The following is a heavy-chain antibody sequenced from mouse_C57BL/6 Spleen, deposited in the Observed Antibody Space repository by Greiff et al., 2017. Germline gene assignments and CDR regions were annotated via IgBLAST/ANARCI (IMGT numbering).Heavy chain of an antibody. V-gene: IGHV1-52*01. D-gene: IGHD1-1*01. J-gene: IGHJ2*01. Sequence: QVQLQQPGAELVRPGSSVKLSCKASGYTFTSYWMHWVKQRPIQGLEWIGNIDPSDSETHYNQKFKDKATLTVDKSSSTAYMQLSSLTSEDSAVYYCARSGNLLLPYDFDYWGQGTTLTVSS. CDR2: IDPSDSET. CDR3: ARSGNLLLPYDFDY. CDR1: GYTFTSYW.